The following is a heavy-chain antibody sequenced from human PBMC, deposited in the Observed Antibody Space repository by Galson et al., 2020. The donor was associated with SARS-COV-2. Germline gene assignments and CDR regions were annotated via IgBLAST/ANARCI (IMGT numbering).Heavy chain of an antibody. CDR1: GFTFSRHW. CDR2: IKQDGSEK. D-gene: IGHD6-13*01. V-gene: IGHV3-7*03. J-gene: IGHJ4*02. CDR3: ARVGSSSWYFDY. Sequence: GGSLRLYCAASGFTFSRHWMSWVRQAPGKGLEWVANIKQDGSEKYYVDSVKGRFTISRDNAKNSLYLQMNSLRAEDTAVYYCARVGSSSWYFDYWGQGTLVTVSS.